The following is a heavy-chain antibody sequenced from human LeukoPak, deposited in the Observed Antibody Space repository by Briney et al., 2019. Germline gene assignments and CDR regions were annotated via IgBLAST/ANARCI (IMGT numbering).Heavy chain of an antibody. CDR1: GFTFSDYY. J-gene: IGHJ3*02. V-gene: IGHV3-11*01. CDR2: ISSSGSTI. D-gene: IGHD3-3*01. CDR3: AKGSDFWSGYGGAFDI. Sequence: PGGSLRLSCAASGFTFSDYYMSWIRQAPGKGLEWVSYISSSGSTIYYADSVKGRFTISRDNSKNTLYLQMNSLRAEDTAVYYCAKGSDFWSGYGGAFDIWGQGTMVTVSS.